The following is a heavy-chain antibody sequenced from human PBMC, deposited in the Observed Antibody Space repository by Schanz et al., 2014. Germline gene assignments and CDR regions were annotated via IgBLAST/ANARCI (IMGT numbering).Heavy chain of an antibody. CDR1: RYTFNTYG. CDR3: AAAKRFGYMDV. V-gene: IGHV1-18*01. D-gene: IGHD3-10*01. CDR2: ISAYNGHT. J-gene: IGHJ6*02. Sequence: QGQLVQSGPEVKEPGASVKVSCEASRYTFNTYGLNWVRQAPGQGLEWMGWISAYNGHTDYAQKLQGRVTLTTDTSTSTAYMELRNLRSDDTAVYYCAAAKRFGYMDVWGQGTTVTVSS.